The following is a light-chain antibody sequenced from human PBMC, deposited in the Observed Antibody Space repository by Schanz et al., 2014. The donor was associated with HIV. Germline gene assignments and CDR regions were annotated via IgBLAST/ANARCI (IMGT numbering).Light chain of an antibody. CDR3: SSYTSRSTLV. CDR2: DVS. J-gene: IGLJ3*02. CDR1: SSDVGCYNY. Sequence: QSALTQPASVSGSPGQSITISCTGTSSDVGCYNYVSWHQQHPGKAPKLMIYDVSNRPSGVSNRFSGSKSGNTASLTISGLQAEYESDYYCSSYTSRSTLVFGGGTKLTVL. V-gene: IGLV2-14*03.